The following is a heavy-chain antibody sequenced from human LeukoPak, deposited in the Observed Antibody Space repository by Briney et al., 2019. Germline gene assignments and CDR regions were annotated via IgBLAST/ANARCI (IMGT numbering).Heavy chain of an antibody. J-gene: IGHJ6*02. CDR1: GYTFTSYG. CDR2: ISAYNGNT. Sequence: ASVKVSCKASGYTFTSYGISWVRQAPGQGLEWMGWISAYNGNTNYAQKPQGRVTMTTDTSTSTAYMELRSLRSDDTAVYYCARLYYDFWSGYLVGFMDVWGQGTTVTVSS. V-gene: IGHV1-18*01. CDR3: ARLYYDFWSGYLVGFMDV. D-gene: IGHD3-3*01.